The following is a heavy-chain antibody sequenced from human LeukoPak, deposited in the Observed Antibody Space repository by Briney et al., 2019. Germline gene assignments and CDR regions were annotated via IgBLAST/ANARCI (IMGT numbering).Heavy chain of an antibody. D-gene: IGHD6-13*01. Sequence: SVKVSCKASGYTFTSYGISWVRQAPGQGLEWMGGIIPIFGTANYAQKFQGRVTMTEDTSTDTAYMELSSLRSEDTAVYYCATRGAAAGTYYYYYYMDVWGKGTTVTVSS. J-gene: IGHJ6*03. CDR3: ATRGAAAGTYYYYYYMDV. V-gene: IGHV1-69*06. CDR1: GYTFTSYG. CDR2: IIPIFGTA.